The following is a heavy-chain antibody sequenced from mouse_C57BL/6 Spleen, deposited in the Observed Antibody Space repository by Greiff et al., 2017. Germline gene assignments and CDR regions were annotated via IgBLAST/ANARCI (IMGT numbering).Heavy chain of an antibody. Sequence: QVQLQQPGAELVKPGASVQMSCKASGYTFTSYWITWVKQRPGQGLEWIGDIYPGRGSTNYNEKFTSKATLPVDTSSSTAYMQLSSLTSEVSAGYYCAKRVTTVPDYWCQGTTLTVST. V-gene: IGHV1-55*01. D-gene: IGHD1-1*01. CDR1: GYTFTSYW. CDR2: IYPGRGST. J-gene: IGHJ2*01. CDR3: AKRVTTVPDY.